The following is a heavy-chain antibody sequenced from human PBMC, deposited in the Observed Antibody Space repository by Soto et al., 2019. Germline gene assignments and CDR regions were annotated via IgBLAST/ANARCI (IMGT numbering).Heavy chain of an antibody. J-gene: IGHJ3*02. CDR2: ISAYNGNT. Sequence: ASVKVSCKASGYTFTSYGISWVRQAPGQGLEWMGWISAYNGNTNYAQKLQGRVTMTTDTSTSTAYMELRSLRSDDTAVYYCARAIELYYYDSSGPAVDAFDIWGQGKMVTVSS. CDR3: ARAIELYYYDSSGPAVDAFDI. D-gene: IGHD3-22*01. V-gene: IGHV1-18*01. CDR1: GYTFTSYG.